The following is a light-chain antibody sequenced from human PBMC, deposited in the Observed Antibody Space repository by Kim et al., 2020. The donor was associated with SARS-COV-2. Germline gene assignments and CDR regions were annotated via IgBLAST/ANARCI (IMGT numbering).Light chain of an antibody. CDR1: TSNIGSNT. CDR3: AAWDDNLNIWV. CDR2: SND. V-gene: IGLV1-44*01. Sequence: GKRVTIPCSGSTSNIGSNTGNWYQHLPGTAPKVLIYSNDQRPSGVPDRFSGSKSGTSASLAISGLQSEDEADYYCAAWDDNLNIWVFGGGTQLTVL. J-gene: IGLJ3*02.